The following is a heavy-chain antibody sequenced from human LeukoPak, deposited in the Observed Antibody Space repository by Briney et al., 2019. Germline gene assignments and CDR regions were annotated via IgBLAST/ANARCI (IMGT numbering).Heavy chain of an antibody. V-gene: IGHV3-21*01. D-gene: IGHD6-19*01. CDR1: GFTFSSYS. J-gene: IGHJ4*02. Sequence: GGSLRLSCAASGFTFSSYSMSWVRQAPGKGLEWVSYISSTNSYINYADSVKGRFTISRDNAKNSLFLQMNSLRAEDTAVYYCARGRGGWYFDYWGQGTLVTVSS. CDR2: ISSTNSYI. CDR3: ARGRGGWYFDY.